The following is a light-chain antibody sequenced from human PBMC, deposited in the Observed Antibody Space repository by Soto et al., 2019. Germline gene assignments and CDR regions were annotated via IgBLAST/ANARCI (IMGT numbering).Light chain of an antibody. Sequence: DIQLTQSPSFLSASIGDRVTITCRASQAISTYLAWYQQKPGKAPNLLIFDASTLQSGVPSRFSGTGSGTEFTLTISSLQPDDCASYYCQQVDSPPWTFGQGTQVDIK. J-gene: IGKJ1*01. CDR2: DAS. CDR3: QQVDSPPWT. V-gene: IGKV1-9*01. CDR1: QAISTY.